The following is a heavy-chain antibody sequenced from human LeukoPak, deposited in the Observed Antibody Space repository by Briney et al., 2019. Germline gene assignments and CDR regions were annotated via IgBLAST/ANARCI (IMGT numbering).Heavy chain of an antibody. D-gene: IGHD2-2*01. CDR3: ARDRSMDCSSTSCYGYYYYGMDV. CDR2: VDGSGGGT. V-gene: IGHV3-23*01. CDR1: GFNFRSYA. J-gene: IGHJ6*02. Sequence: GGSLRLSCAASGFNFRSYAMTWVRQAPGKGLEWVSVVDGSGGGTYYADSVKGRFSISRDNSRNTLYMEMKNLRAEDTAVYYCARDRSMDCSSTSCYGYYYYGMDVWGQGTTVTVSS.